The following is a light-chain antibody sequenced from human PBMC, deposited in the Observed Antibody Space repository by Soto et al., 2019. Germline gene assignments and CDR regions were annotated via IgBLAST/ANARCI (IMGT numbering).Light chain of an antibody. Sequence: IQLTQSPSFLSASVGERVTITCRASQGISSYLGWYQQKPGKAPKLLIYAASSLQSGVPSRFSGSGSGTDFTLTISSLQPEDFATYYCLQDYNYPITFGQGTRLEIK. CDR1: QGISSY. V-gene: IGKV1-6*01. CDR2: AAS. J-gene: IGKJ5*01. CDR3: LQDYNYPIT.